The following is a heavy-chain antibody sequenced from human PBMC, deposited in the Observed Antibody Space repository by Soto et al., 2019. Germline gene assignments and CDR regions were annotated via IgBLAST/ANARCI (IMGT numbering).Heavy chain of an antibody. D-gene: IGHD3-10*01. V-gene: IGHV1-46*02. CDR2: ISPSGTTT. J-gene: IGHJ4*02. CDR3: ARPLTGAFDY. Sequence: RASVKVSCKASGDTFNSYYMHWVRQAPGQGLEWMGKISPSGTTTSYAQKFQGRVTMTRDTSTTTVYVELSSLRSGDTAIYYCARPLTGAFDYWGQGTLVTVSS. CDR1: GDTFNSYY.